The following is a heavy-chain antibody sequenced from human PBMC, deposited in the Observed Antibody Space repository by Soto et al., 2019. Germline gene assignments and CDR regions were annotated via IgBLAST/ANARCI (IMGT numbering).Heavy chain of an antibody. V-gene: IGHV4-39*01. CDR3: ATQIAVAGTIWFDP. CDR1: GGSISSSSYY. D-gene: IGHD6-19*01. CDR2: IYYSGST. Sequence: SQTLSLTCTVSGGSISSSSYYWGWIRQPPGKGLEWIGGIYYSGSTYYNPSLKSRVTISVDTSKNQFSLKLSSVTAADTAVYYCATQIAVAGTIWFDPWGQGTLVTVSS. J-gene: IGHJ5*02.